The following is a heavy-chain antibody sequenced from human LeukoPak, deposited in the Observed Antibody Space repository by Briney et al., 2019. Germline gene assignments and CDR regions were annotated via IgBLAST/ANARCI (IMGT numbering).Heavy chain of an antibody. CDR3: AREAVNTGWFAP. J-gene: IGHJ5*02. CDR2: SYFCGSA. Sequence: SETLSLTCTVSGGSISSYYWSWIRQPPGKGQEWVGYSYFCGSANYNPSLKSRSTISVDTAKNQFNLKLSVVTAADTAVYYCAREAVNTGWFAPWGQGTLVTASS. CDR1: GGSISSYY. V-gene: IGHV4-59*01. D-gene: IGHD4-17*01.